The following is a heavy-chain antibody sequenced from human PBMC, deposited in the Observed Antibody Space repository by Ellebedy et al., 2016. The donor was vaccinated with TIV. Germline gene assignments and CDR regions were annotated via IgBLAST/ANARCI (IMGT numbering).Heavy chain of an antibody. CDR1: GGTFSSYA. J-gene: IGHJ4*02. V-gene: IGHV1-69*13. CDR2: IIPIFGTA. D-gene: IGHD5-18*01. Sequence: SVKVSXKASGGTFSSYAISWVRQAPGQGLEWMGGIIPIFGTANYAQKFQGRVTITADESTSTAYMELSSLGSEDTAVYYCARGYSYGPRRDWGQGTLVTVSS. CDR3: ARGYSYGPRRD.